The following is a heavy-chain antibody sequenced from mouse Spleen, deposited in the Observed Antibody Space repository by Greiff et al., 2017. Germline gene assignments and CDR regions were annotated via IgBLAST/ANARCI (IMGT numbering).Heavy chain of an antibody. CDR1: GFSLTSYG. CDR2: IWGGGNT. CDR3: ASDTGSGTFAY. J-gene: IGHJ3*01. D-gene: IGHD3-1*01. V-gene: IGHV2-6*01. Sequence: VKLVESGPGLVAPSQSLSITCTVSGFSLTSYGVDWVRQSPGKGLEWLGVIWGGGNTNYNSALKSRLSISKDNSKSQVFLKMNSLQTDDTAMYYCASDTGSGTFAYWGQGTLVTVSA.